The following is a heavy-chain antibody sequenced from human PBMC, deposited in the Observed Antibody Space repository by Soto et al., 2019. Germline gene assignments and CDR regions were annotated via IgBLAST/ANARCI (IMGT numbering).Heavy chain of an antibody. V-gene: IGHV3-30*18. CDR3: AKLLDSSGWYFDY. CDR2: ISYDGSNK. Sequence: PGGSLRLSCAASGFTFSSYGMHWVRQAPGKGLEWVAVISYDGSNKYYADSVKGRFTISRDNSKNTLYLQMNSLRAEDTAVYYCAKLLDSSGWYFDYWGQGTLVTVSS. J-gene: IGHJ4*02. D-gene: IGHD6-19*01. CDR1: GFTFSSYG.